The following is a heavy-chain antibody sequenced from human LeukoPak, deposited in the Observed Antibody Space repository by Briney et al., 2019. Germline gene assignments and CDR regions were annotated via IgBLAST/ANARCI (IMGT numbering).Heavy chain of an antibody. CDR3: ARVSSWYAFEI. J-gene: IGHJ3*02. D-gene: IGHD6-13*01. CDR2: INTDGSST. Sequence: SGGSLRLSCAASGFSFSSYWIHWVRQAPGKGLVWVSRINTDGSSTSYAGSVKGRFTISRDNAKNTLYLQMNSLRAEDTAVYYCARVSSWYAFEIWGQGTMVTVSS. CDR1: GFSFSSYW. V-gene: IGHV3-74*01.